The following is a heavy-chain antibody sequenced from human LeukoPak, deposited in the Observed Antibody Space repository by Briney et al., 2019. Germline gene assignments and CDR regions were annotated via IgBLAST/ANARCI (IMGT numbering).Heavy chain of an antibody. CDR3: ASPTGTGIDY. CDR1: GITFSSYA. D-gene: IGHD2-8*02. CDR2: ISGSGGST. V-gene: IGHV3-23*01. Sequence: GGSLRLSCAASGITFSSYAMSWVRQAPGKGLEWVSAISGSGGSTYYADSVKGRFTTSRDNSKNTLYLQMNSLRAGDTAVYYCASPTGTGIDYWGQGTLVTVSS. J-gene: IGHJ4*02.